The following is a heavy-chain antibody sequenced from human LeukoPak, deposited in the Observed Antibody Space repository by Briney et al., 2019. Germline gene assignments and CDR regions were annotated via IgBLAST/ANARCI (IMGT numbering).Heavy chain of an antibody. J-gene: IGHJ3*02. CDR1: GFTFSSYW. CDR2: INTDGSST. V-gene: IGHV3-74*01. Sequence: GGSLRLSCAASGFTFSSYWMHWVRQAPGKELVWVSRINTDGSSTSYADSVKGRFTISRDNAKNSLYLQMNSLRAEDTAIYYCARSLHFYYGAGPYGFDIWGQGTMVTVSS. D-gene: IGHD3-10*01. CDR3: ARSLHFYYGAGPYGFDI.